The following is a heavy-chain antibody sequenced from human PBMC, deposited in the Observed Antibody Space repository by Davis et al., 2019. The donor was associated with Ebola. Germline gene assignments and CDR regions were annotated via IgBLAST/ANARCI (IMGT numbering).Heavy chain of an antibody. D-gene: IGHD6-13*01. CDR3: ARDPEVEGSSWYFDY. CDR2: ISSSGSTI. J-gene: IGHJ4*02. Sequence: GESLKISCAASGFTVSSNYMSWVRQAPGKGLEWVSYISSSGSTIYYADSVKGRFTISRDNAKNSLYLQMNSLRAEDTAVYYCARDPEVEGSSWYFDYWGQGTLVTVSS. CDR1: GFTVSSNY. V-gene: IGHV3-11*01.